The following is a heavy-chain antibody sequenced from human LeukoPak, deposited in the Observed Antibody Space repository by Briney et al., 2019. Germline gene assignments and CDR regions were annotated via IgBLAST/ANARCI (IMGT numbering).Heavy chain of an antibody. Sequence: GGSLRLSCAASGFTFSSYSMKWVRQAPGKGLGWVSYISSSGNTIDYADSVKGRFTISRDNATNSLYLQMVSLRAEDTAVYYCARLRGYSYGYGDYWGQGTLVTVSS. CDR2: ISSSGNTI. V-gene: IGHV3-48*04. CDR1: GFTFSSYS. J-gene: IGHJ4*02. CDR3: ARLRGYSYGYGDY. D-gene: IGHD5-18*01.